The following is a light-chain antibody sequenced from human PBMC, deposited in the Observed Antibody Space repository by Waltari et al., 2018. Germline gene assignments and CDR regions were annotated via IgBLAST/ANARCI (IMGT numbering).Light chain of an antibody. V-gene: IGLV2-14*01. CDR2: DVN. Sequence: QSALTQPASVSGSPGQSITISCTGTSSDVGGYNYVSWYQQHPGKAPKLMIYDVNKRPSGVSNRFSGSKSGNTASLTISGLQAEDEADYYCSSYTSSSRVVFGGGTKLTVL. J-gene: IGLJ2*01. CDR3: SSYTSSSRVV. CDR1: SSDVGGYNY.